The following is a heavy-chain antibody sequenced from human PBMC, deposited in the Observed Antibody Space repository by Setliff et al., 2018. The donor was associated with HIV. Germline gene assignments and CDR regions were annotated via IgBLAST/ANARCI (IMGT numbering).Heavy chain of an antibody. V-gene: IGHV3-64D*09. D-gene: IGHD4-17*01. J-gene: IGHJ6*03. CDR3: VKARVDGDYYYYYYMDV. Sequence: PGGSLRLSCAASGFTFSDHYMDWVRQAPGKGLEYVSAISSNGGSTYYADSVKGRFTISRDNSKNTLYLQMSSLRAEDTAVYYCVKARVDGDYYYYYYMDVWGKGTTVTVSS. CDR1: GFTFSDHY. CDR2: ISSNGGST.